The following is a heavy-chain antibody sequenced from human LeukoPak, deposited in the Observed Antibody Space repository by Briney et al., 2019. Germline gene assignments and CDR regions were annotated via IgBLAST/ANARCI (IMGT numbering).Heavy chain of an antibody. D-gene: IGHD3-22*01. CDR1: GYTFTSYY. J-gene: IGHJ4*02. CDR3: AREMDGYYYDSSGYYPDY. Sequence: GASVKVSCKASGYTFTSYYMHWVRQAPGQGLEWMGIINPSGGSTSYAQKFQGRVTMTRDMSTSTVYMELSSLRSEDTAVYYCAREMDGYYYDSSGYYPDYWGQGTLVTVPS. CDR2: INPSGGST. V-gene: IGHV1-46*01.